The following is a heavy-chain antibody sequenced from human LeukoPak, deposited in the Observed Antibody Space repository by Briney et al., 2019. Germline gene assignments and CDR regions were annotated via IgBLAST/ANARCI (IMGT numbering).Heavy chain of an antibody. CDR1: GGSISSYY. J-gene: IGHJ4*02. V-gene: IGHV4-59*01. CDR3: AREGYAADFDY. CDR2: IYYSGST. Sequence: PSETLSLTCTVSGGSISSYYWSWIRQPPGKGLEWIGYIYYSGSTNYNPSLKSRVTISVDTSKNQFSLKLSSVTAADTAVYYCAREGYAADFDYWGQGTLATVSS. D-gene: IGHD6-13*01.